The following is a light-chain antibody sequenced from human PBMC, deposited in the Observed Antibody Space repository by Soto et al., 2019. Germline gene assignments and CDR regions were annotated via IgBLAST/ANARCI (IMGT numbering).Light chain of an antibody. CDR3: QQSYSTPT. J-gene: IGKJ1*01. CDR2: AAS. Sequence: DLQMTQSPFSLCASVGDGVTIXXRASQSISSYLNWYQQKPGKAPXLLIYAASSLQSGVPSRFSGRGSGTDFTLTISSLQPEDFATYYCQQSYSTPTFGQGPRWIS. V-gene: IGKV1-39*01. CDR1: QSISSY.